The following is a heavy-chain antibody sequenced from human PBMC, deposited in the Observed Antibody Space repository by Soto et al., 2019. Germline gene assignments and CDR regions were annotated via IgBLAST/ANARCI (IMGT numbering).Heavy chain of an antibody. D-gene: IGHD6-13*01. Sequence: SETLSLTCTVSGDSISSSNYYWGWIRQPPGKGLEWIGNVYYSGKTYYNPSLKSRVTISVDTSKNHFFLNLMSISAADTAVYYCVRRRSLSSWPYDYWGQGTLVTVSS. CDR1: GDSISSSNYY. CDR2: VYYSGKT. CDR3: VRRRSLSSWPYDY. J-gene: IGHJ4*02. V-gene: IGHV4-39*01.